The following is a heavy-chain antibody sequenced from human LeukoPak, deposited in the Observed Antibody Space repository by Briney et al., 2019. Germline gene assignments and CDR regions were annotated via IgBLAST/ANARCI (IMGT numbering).Heavy chain of an antibody. Sequence: GGSLRLSCAAPGFTFSDYYMSWIRQAPGKGLEWISYISSSGSAIYYADSVKGRFTISRDNAKNSLYLQMNSLRAEDTAVYYCARGYCSGGSCYIFDYWGQGTLVTVSS. CDR2: ISSSGSAI. V-gene: IGHV3-11*04. CDR3: ARGYCSGGSCYIFDY. CDR1: GFTFSDYY. J-gene: IGHJ4*02. D-gene: IGHD2-15*01.